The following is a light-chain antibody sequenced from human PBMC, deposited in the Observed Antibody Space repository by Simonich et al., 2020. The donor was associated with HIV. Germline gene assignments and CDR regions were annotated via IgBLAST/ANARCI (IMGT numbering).Light chain of an antibody. CDR1: QGISSA. CDR3: QQYDNLPWT. CDR2: DAS. Sequence: AIQLTQSPSSLSASVGDRVTITCRASQGISSALAWNQQKPGKAPKLLIYDASSLESGVPSRFSGSGSGTDFTFTISSLQPEDIATYYCQQYDNLPWTFGQGTKVEIK. V-gene: IGKV1D-13*01. J-gene: IGKJ1*01.